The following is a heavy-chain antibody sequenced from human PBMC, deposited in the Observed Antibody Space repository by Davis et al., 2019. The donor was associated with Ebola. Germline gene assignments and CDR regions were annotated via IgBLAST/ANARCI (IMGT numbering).Heavy chain of an antibody. V-gene: IGHV3-20*04. D-gene: IGHD6-19*01. CDR2: INWNGGST. CDR3: AREWDSSGWDY. CDR1: GFTFDDYG. J-gene: IGHJ4*02. Sequence: GESLKISCAASGFTFDDYGMSWVRQAPGKGLEWVSGINWNGGSTGYADSVKGRFTISRDNAKNSLYLQMNSLRAEDTALYYCAREWDSSGWDYWGQGTLVTVSS.